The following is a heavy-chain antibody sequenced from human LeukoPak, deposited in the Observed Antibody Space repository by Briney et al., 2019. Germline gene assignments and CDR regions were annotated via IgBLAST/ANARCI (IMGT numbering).Heavy chain of an antibody. CDR3: ARDASALH. V-gene: IGHV3-7*01. CDR2: IKQDGSEK. D-gene: IGHD3-3*01. Sequence: GGSLRLSCAASGIIMTKYWMTWVRQVPGKGLEWVATIKQDGSEKYYVDSVKGRFTISRGNAKSSLSLQMNSLRVDDTAVYYCARDASALHWGQGARVTVSS. CDR1: GIIMTKYW. J-gene: IGHJ4*02.